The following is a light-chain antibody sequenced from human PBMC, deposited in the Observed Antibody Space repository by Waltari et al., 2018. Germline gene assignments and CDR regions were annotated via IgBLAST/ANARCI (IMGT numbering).Light chain of an antibody. Sequence: DIQMTQSPSSLSASVGDRVTITCQAFQAITNYLNWYQQKPGQAPNLLISDASNLEVGVPSRFSVSGSGTHFTFTINSLQPEDIASYYCQQFDTLPLTFGGGTKVEIK. CDR2: DAS. CDR1: QAITNY. CDR3: QQFDTLPLT. V-gene: IGKV1-33*01. J-gene: IGKJ4*01.